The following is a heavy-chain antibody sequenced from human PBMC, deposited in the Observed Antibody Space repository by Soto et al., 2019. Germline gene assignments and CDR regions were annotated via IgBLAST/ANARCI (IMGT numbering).Heavy chain of an antibody. D-gene: IGHD1-20*01. Sequence: LSLTCSVSGVSVTGYYWTWIRHSPGKGLEWIGYVYHTGNTYYNPSLKSRVTISLDTSKNQVSLRLRSVTAADTAVYYCAREQYNWKLWGQGTLVTVSS. CDR3: AREQYNWKL. V-gene: IGHV4-59*02. CDR1: GVSVTGYY. J-gene: IGHJ4*02. CDR2: VYHTGNT.